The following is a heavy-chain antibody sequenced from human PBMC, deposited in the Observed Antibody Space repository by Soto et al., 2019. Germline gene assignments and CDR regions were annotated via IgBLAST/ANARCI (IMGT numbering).Heavy chain of an antibody. J-gene: IGHJ2*01. CDR3: AKEFLPIPMVYWYFDL. CDR2: VGHDGSAQ. V-gene: IGHV3-30*18. CDR1: GFSFSSYG. D-gene: IGHD3-10*01. Sequence: QVQLVESGGGVVQPGRSLRLSCAASGFSFSSYGMHWVRQAPGKGLEWVTVVGHDGSAQEYADSVKGRFTNSRDNSKNTLYLQMDSLRAEDTAVYYCAKEFLPIPMVYWYFDLWGRGTLVTVSS.